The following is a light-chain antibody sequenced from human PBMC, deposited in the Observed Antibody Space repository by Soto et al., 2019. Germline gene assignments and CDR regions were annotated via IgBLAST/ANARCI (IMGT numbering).Light chain of an antibody. J-gene: IGLJ1*01. V-gene: IGLV2-14*01. CDR3: SSYTSSSTRV. Sequence: QSVLTQPASVSGSPGQSITISCTGTSSDVGDYNYVSWYQQHPGKAPKLVIFDVSDRTSGVSNRFSGSKSGNTASLTISGLQAEDEADYYCSSYTSSSTRVFGTGTKLTVL. CDR2: DVS. CDR1: SSDVGDYNY.